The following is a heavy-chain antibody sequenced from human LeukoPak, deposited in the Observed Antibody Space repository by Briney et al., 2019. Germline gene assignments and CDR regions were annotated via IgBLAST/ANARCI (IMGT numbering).Heavy chain of an antibody. D-gene: IGHD4-17*01. CDR1: GFTFSSYS. J-gene: IGHJ4*02. CDR3: ARDKSDYGDYRTGSGDY. CDR2: ISSSSSYI. V-gene: IGHV3-21*01. Sequence: GGSLILSCAASGFTFSSYSMNWVRQAPGKGLEWVSSISSSSSYIYYADSVKGRFTISRDNAKNSLYLQMNSLRAEDTAVYYCARDKSDYGDYRTGSGDYWGQGTLVTVSS.